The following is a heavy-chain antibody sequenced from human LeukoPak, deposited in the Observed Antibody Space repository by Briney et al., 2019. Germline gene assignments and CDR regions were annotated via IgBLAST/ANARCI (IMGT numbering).Heavy chain of an antibody. CDR2: ISTYNGNT. CDR1: GYTFSGYG. V-gene: IGHV1-18*01. J-gene: IGHJ6*03. Sequence: ASVKVSCKASGYTFSGYGISWVRQAPGQGLEWMGWISTYNGNTNYAQKLQGRVTMTTDTSTTTAYMELRGLRSDDTAVYYCARAEKPNWGNYYYYCMDVWGKGTTVTVSS. D-gene: IGHD7-27*01. CDR3: ARAEKPNWGNYYYYCMDV.